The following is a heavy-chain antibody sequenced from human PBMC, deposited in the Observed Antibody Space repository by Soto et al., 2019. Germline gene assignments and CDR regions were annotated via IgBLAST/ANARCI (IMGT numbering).Heavy chain of an antibody. CDR3: ARARVGATYDLDY. J-gene: IGHJ4*02. Sequence: QDQVVQSGGEVKKPGASVKVSCKASGYTFTTYGISWVRQAPGQGLEWMGWISAYNGNTNYAQNLQGRVTMTTDTSTSTAYMEVRSLRFDDTAVYYCARARVGATYDLDYWGQGTLVTVSS. D-gene: IGHD1-26*01. V-gene: IGHV1-18*01. CDR1: GYTFTTYG. CDR2: ISAYNGNT.